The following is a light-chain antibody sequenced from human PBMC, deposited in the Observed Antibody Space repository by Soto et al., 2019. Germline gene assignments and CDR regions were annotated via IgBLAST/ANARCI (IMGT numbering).Light chain of an antibody. J-gene: IGKJ3*01. V-gene: IGKV1-39*01. CDR1: QSISSY. CDR3: QQSYSTPRGFT. Sequence: DIQMTQSPSSLSASVGDRVTITCRASQSISSYLNWYQQKPGKAPKLLIYAASSLQGGVPSRFSGSGSGTDFTLTISSLQPEDFATYYCQQSYSTPRGFTFGPGTKVDIK. CDR2: AAS.